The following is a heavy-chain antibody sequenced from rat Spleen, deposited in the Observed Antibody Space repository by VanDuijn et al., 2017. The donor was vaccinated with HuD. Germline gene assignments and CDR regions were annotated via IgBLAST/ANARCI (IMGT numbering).Heavy chain of an antibody. J-gene: IGHJ3*01. CDR3: TTRPYYSSLNWFPY. Sequence: EVQLVESDGGLVQPGRSLKLSCAASGFTFSSFPMAWVRQAPKKGLEWVAYISSGGGSTYYRDSVKGRFTVSRDNAKSTLYLQMDSLRSEDTATYYCTTRPYYSSLNWFPYWGQGTLVTVSS. D-gene: IGHD1-2*01. V-gene: IGHV5-27*01. CDR2: ISSGGGST. CDR1: GFTFSSFP.